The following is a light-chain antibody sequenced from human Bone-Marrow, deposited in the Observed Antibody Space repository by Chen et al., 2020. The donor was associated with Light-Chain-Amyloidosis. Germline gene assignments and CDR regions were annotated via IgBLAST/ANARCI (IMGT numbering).Light chain of an antibody. CDR3: LLHVGSGVWV. V-gene: IGLV8-61*01. CDR1: SGSVSTNHH. J-gene: IGLJ3*02. CDR2: GTN. Sequence: QTLVTQEPAFAVSPGGTVTLTCALASGSVSTNHHPTWFQQTPGQPPRTLIYGTNSRSSGVPARFSGSFVEKKAALTITGAQAEDECDYYCLLHVGSGVWVFGGWAKLTVL.